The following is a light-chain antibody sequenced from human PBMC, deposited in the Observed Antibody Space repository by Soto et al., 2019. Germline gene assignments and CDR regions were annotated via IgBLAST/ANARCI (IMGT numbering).Light chain of an antibody. Sequence: DIKLTQSPSFLSASVGDRVTITCRASQGISSYLAWYQQKPGKAPKLLIYAASTLQSGVPSRFSGSGSGTEFTLTSSSLQPEDFATYYCQQLNSFPIPFGQGTRLEIK. CDR3: QQLNSFPIP. CDR1: QGISSY. V-gene: IGKV1-9*01. CDR2: AAS. J-gene: IGKJ5*01.